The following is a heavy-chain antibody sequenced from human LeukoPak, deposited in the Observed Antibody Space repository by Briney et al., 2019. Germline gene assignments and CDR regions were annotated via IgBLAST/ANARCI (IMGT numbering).Heavy chain of an antibody. CDR1: GGSISSGGYS. J-gene: IGHJ4*02. V-gene: IGHV4-30-2*01. CDR3: ARESMVRGALYYFDY. Sequence: SQTLSLTCAVSGGSISSGGYSWSWIRQPPGKGLEWIGYIYHSGSTYYNPSLKSRVTISVDRSKNQFSLKLSSVTAADTAVYYCARESMVRGALYYFDYWGQGTLVTVSS. CDR2: IYHSGST. D-gene: IGHD3-10*01.